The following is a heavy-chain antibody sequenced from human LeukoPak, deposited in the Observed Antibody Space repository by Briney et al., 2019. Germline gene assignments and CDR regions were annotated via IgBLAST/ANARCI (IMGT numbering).Heavy chain of an antibody. CDR2: IWYDGSNK. Sequence: GGSLRLSCAASGFTFSSYGMHWVRQAPGKGLEWVAVIWYDGSNKYYADSVKGRFTISRDNSKNTQYLQMNSLRAEDTAVYYCARGAVCGGGSCYEDWFDPWGQGTLVTVSS. J-gene: IGHJ5*02. D-gene: IGHD2-15*01. V-gene: IGHV3-33*01. CDR3: ARGAVCGGGSCYEDWFDP. CDR1: GFTFSSYG.